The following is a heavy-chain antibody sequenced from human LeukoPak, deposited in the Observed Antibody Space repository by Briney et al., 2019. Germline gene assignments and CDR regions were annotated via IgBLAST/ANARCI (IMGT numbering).Heavy chain of an antibody. CDR2: VIYIGST. J-gene: IGHJ4*02. CDR1: AGSVSGYY. D-gene: IGHD1-1*01. V-gene: IGHV4-59*08. CDR3: ARNRFFDNWHRGTDY. Sequence: SETLSLTCTVSAGSVSGYYWTWIRQSPGKGLEWIGYVIYIGSTNYNPSLKSRLTISLDRSKNQFSLKLTSVTAADTAVYYCARNRFFDNWHRGTDYWGQGALVTVSS.